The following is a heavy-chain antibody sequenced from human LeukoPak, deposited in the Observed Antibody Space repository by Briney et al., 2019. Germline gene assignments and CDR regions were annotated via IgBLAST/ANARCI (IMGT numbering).Heavy chain of an antibody. J-gene: IGHJ3*01. CDR3: AREKRGAAFDV. D-gene: IGHD1-26*01. CDR2: IKQDGSER. V-gene: IGHV3-7*01. Sequence: GGSLRLSCAASGFGFSNYWMSWVRQPPGKGLEWVANIKQDGSERYYVDSVKGRFTISRDNAKNSLYVQMNSLRPGDTAVYYCAREKRGAAFDVWGQGTMVTVSS. CDR1: GFGFSNYW.